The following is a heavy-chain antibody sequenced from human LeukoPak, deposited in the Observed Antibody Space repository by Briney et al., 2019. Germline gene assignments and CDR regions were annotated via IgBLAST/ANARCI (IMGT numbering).Heavy chain of an antibody. J-gene: IGHJ6*02. Sequence: PPGGSLRLSCAASGFTFSSYAMHWVRQAPGKGLEWVAVISYDGSNKYYADSVKGRFTISRDNSKNTLYLQMNSLRAEDTAVYYCARDKDIFSGMDVWGQGTTVTVSS. CDR1: GFTFSSYA. D-gene: IGHD2-15*01. V-gene: IGHV3-30-3*01. CDR2: ISYDGSNK. CDR3: ARDKDIFSGMDV.